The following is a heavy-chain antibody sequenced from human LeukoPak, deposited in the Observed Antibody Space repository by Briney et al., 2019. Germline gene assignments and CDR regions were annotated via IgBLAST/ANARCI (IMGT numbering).Heavy chain of an antibody. CDR1: GYY. D-gene: IGHD2-2*01. CDR3: ARGGLTNFTSIVVVPAATLGVWYFDL. Sequence: GYYWXWIRQPPGKGLEWIGEINHSGSTNYNPSLKSRVTISVDTSKNQFSLKLSSVTAADTAVYYCARGGLTNFTSIVVVPAATLGVWYFDLWGRGTLVTVSS. J-gene: IGHJ2*01. V-gene: IGHV4-34*01. CDR2: INHSGST.